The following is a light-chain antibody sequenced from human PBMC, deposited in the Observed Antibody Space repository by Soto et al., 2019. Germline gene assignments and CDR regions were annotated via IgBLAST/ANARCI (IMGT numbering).Light chain of an antibody. J-gene: IGKJ4*01. Sequence: DIQMTQSPSSLSASVGDRVTITCRASQGIGSDLNWYQQKPGQAPKRVIYGASNLHSGVPSRFSGSGSGTECTLTVTGLEPEDVVTYYCLQHHACPRSFGGGTKVEV. V-gene: IGKV1-17*01. CDR3: LQHHACPRS. CDR2: GAS. CDR1: QGIGSD.